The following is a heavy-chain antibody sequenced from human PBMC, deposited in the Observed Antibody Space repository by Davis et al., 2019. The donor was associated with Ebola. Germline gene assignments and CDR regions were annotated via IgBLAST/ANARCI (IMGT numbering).Heavy chain of an antibody. Sequence: ESLKISCAASGFTFSSYWMSWIRQPPGKGLEWIGEINHSGSTNYNPSLKSRVTISVDTSKNQFSLKLSSVTAADTAVYYCARGGSGGYGMDVWGQGTTVTVSS. V-gene: IGHV4-34*01. CDR2: INHSGST. D-gene: IGHD3-10*01. J-gene: IGHJ6*02. CDR1: GFTFSSYW. CDR3: ARGGSGGYGMDV.